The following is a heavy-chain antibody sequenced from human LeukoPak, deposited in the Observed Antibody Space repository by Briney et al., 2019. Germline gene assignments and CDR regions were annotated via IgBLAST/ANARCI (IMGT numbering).Heavy chain of an antibody. D-gene: IGHD4-17*01. V-gene: IGHV4-59*01. Sequence: SEALSLTCAVSGGSIGSYYWSWLRQPPGRGLEWIGYIYYSGTTNYNPSLKSRVTISVDTSKNQFTLKLTSVTAADTAVYYCAREDPQTTVPEGLDVWGQGTTVTVSS. J-gene: IGHJ6*02. CDR2: IYYSGTT. CDR3: AREDPQTTVPEGLDV. CDR1: GGSIGSYY.